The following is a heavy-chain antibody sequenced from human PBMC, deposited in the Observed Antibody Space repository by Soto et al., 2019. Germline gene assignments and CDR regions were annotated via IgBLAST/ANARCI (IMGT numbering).Heavy chain of an antibody. D-gene: IGHD3-9*01. CDR3: ARVWADYDILTGPIDY. Sequence: GGSLRLSCAASGFTFRSYSMNWVRQAPGKGLECVSYIDPSSSFIYYAASVKGRFTISRDNAQNSLYLQMSSLRDEDTAVYYCARVWADYDILTGPIDYWGQGTLVTVSS. J-gene: IGHJ4*02. CDR2: IDPSSSFI. V-gene: IGHV3-48*02. CDR1: GFTFRSYS.